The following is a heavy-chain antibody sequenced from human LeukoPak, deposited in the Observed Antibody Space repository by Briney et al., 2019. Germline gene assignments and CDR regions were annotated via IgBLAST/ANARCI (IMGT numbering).Heavy chain of an antibody. Sequence: GGSLRLSCAASGFTFSDYYMTWVRQAPGKGLEWLATIKPGGSEKYYVDSVKGRSTISRDNAKNSVSLQMNSLRVEDTAVFYCARDLDYWGQGTLVTVSS. J-gene: IGHJ4*02. CDR1: GFTFSDYY. CDR2: IKPGGSEK. V-gene: IGHV3-7*04. CDR3: ARDLDY.